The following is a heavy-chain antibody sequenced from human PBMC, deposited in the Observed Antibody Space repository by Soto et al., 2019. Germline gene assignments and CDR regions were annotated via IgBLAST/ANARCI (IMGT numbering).Heavy chain of an antibody. J-gene: IGHJ3*02. V-gene: IGHV4-59*01. CDR2: IYYSGST. CDR1: GGSISSYY. CDR3: ARDSDYYDSSGYSDAFDI. Sequence: SETLSLTCTVSGGSISSYYWSWIRQPPGKGLEWIGYIYYSGSTNYNPSLKSRVTISVDTSKNQFSLKLSSVTAADTAVYYCARDSDYYDSSGYSDAFDIWGQGTMVTVSS. D-gene: IGHD3-22*01.